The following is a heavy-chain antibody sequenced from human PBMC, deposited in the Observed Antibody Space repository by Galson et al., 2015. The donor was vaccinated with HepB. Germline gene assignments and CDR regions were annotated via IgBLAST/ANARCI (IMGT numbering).Heavy chain of an antibody. CDR2: IKSKAEGGTT. CDR3: ATYASGGV. Sequence: SLRLSCAASGFTFNSAWMSWVRQAPGKGLEWIGLIKSKAEGGTTDYIAPVKGRFTISSDDSKNTAYLQMNSLKTEDTGVYYCATYASGGVWGQGTLVTVSS. J-gene: IGHJ4*02. V-gene: IGHV3-15*01. D-gene: IGHD3-10*01. CDR1: GFTFNSAW.